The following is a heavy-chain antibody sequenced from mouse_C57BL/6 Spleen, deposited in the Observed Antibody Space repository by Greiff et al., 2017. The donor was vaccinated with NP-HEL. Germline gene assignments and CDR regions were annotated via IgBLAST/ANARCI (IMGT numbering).Heavy chain of an antibody. D-gene: IGHD2-4*01. CDR3: ARNDYDRMDY. CDR2: IDPEDGDT. J-gene: IGHJ4*01. V-gene: IGHV14-1*01. CDR1: GFNIKDYY. Sequence: EVQLQQSGAELVRPGASVKLSCTASGFNIKDYYMHWVKQRPEQGLEWIGRIDPEDGDTEYAPKFQGKATMTADTSSNTAYLQLSSLTSEDTAVYFCARNDYDRMDYWGQGTSVTVSS.